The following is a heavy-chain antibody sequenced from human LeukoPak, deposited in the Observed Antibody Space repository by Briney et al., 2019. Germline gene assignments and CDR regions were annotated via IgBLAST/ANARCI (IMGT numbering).Heavy chain of an antibody. CDR3: AREGGSSGWYYFDY. V-gene: IGHV1-3*01. D-gene: IGHD6-19*01. CDR2: INAGNGNT. J-gene: IGHJ4*02. Sequence: ASVKVSCKASGYTFTSYAMHWVRQAPGQRLEWMGWINAGNGNTKYSQKFQGRVTITRDTSASTAYMELSSLRSEDTAVYYCAREGGSSGWYYFDYWGQGTLVIVSS. CDR1: GYTFTSYA.